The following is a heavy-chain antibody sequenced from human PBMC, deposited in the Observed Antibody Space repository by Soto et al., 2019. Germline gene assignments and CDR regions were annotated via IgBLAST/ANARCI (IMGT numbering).Heavy chain of an antibody. J-gene: IGHJ4*02. D-gene: IGHD6-6*01. V-gene: IGHV3-33*01. Sequence: GGSLRLSCAASGFIFSDFAMHWVRQAPGKGLEWVAEIWYDGSNEYYGDSVKGRFTISRDNSKNTLYLQLNRLRAEDTAVYYCARVPEAGRPLFDYWGQGALVTVSS. CDR3: ARVPEAGRPLFDY. CDR1: GFIFSDFA. CDR2: IWYDGSNE.